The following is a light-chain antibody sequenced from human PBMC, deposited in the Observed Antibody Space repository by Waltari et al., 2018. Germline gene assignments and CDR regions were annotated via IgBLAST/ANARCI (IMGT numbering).Light chain of an antibody. Sequence: QSGLTQPASVSGSPGQSITISCTGSSGCVGRSKLVSWYQRHPGKAPKLLISEVNDRPSGVSNRFSGSNSGNTASLTISGLQAEDEADYYCCSYAGGSVIFGGGTKLTVL. CDR1: SGCVGRSKL. J-gene: IGLJ2*01. CDR2: EVN. V-gene: IGLV2-23*02. CDR3: CSYAGGSVI.